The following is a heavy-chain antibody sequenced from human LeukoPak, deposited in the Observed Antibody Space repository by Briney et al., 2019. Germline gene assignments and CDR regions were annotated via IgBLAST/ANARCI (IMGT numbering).Heavy chain of an antibody. J-gene: IGHJ3*02. CDR1: GFTFSNAW. CDR3: TTYDFWSVGDAFDI. CDR2: IKSGGTT. V-gene: IGHV3-15*01. Sequence: GGSLRLSCAASGFTFSNAWMSWVRQAPGKGLEGVGRIKSGGTTDYAAPVKGTFTISRDDSKNTLYLQMNSLKTEDTAVYYCTTYDFWSVGDAFDIWGQGTMVTVSS. D-gene: IGHD3-3*01.